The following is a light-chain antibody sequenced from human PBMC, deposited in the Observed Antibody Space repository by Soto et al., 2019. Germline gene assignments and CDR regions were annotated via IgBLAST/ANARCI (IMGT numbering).Light chain of an antibody. CDR2: GAS. CDR3: QQYNNWPPWT. J-gene: IGKJ1*01. CDR1: ESVSSI. Sequence: EIVMTQSPATLSMSPGERATLSCRASESVSSILAWYQQKPGQAPRLLIYGASTRVTGIPARFSGSGSGTEFTLTISSLQSEDFAVYYCQQYNNWPPWTFGQGTKVEIK. V-gene: IGKV3-15*01.